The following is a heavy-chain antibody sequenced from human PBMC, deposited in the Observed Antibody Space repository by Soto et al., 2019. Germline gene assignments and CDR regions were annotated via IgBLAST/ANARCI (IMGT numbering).Heavy chain of an antibody. CDR2: ISGDGATT. V-gene: IGHV3-23*01. D-gene: IGHD2-21*02. CDR1: GFTFSNYA. CDR3: ARNAGDWILYGVDV. Sequence: PGGSLRLSCAASGFTFSNYAMSWVRQAPGKGLEWVSGISGDGATTYYADPVKGRFTISRDNSKNTLYLQMNSLRGEDTAVYYCARNAGDWILYGVDVWGQGTTVTVSS. J-gene: IGHJ6*02.